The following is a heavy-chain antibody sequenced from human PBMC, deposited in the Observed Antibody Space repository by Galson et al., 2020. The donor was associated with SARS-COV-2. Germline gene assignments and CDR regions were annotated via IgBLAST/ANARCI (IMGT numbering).Heavy chain of an antibody. Sequence: GESLKISCAASGFTFSRYAMSWVRQAPGKGLEWVSSVSAGGASTYHADSVKGRFTIPRDNSKNTLYLQMNSLRVEDTALYYCAKDKGNDYGYQLDYWGQGPLVSVSS. J-gene: IGHJ4*02. V-gene: IGHV3-23*01. CDR3: AKDKGNDYGYQLDY. CDR2: VSAGGAST. CDR1: GFTFSRYA. D-gene: IGHD4-17*01.